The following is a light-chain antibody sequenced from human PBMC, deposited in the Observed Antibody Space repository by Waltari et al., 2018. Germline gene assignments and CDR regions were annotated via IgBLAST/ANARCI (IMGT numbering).Light chain of an antibody. CDR1: QSVSSN. Sequence: EIVMTQSPAPLSVSPGARATLSCRASQSVSSNLAWYQQKPGQAPRLLIYGASTRATGIPARFSGSGSGTEFTLTINSLQSEDFAVYYCQQYNNWPLTFGGGTKVEIK. CDR3: QQYNNWPLT. V-gene: IGKV3-15*01. CDR2: GAS. J-gene: IGKJ4*01.